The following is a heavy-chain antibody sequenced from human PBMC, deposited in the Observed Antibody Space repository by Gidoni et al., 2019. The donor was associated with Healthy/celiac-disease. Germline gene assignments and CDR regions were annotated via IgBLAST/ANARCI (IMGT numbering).Heavy chain of an antibody. CDR3: AISPGREQLADY. CDR1: GFTFSSYA. Sequence: QVQLVESGGGVVQPGRSLRLSCAASGFTFSSYAMHWVRQAPGKGLEWVAVISYDGSNKYYADSVKGRFTISRDNSKNTLYLQMNSLRAEDTAVYYCAISPGREQLADYWGQGTLVTVSS. V-gene: IGHV3-30-3*01. CDR2: ISYDGSNK. J-gene: IGHJ4*02. D-gene: IGHD6-6*01.